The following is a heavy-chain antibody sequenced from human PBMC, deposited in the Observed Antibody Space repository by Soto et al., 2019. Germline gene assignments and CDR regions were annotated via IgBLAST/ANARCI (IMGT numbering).Heavy chain of an antibody. D-gene: IGHD2-15*01. Sequence: SETLSLTCAVYGVSFSGYYWSWIRHPPGKGLEWIGEINHSGSTNYNPSLKSRVTISVDTSKNQFSLKLSSVTAADTAVYYCARGDRGYCSGGSCYSKETAFDIWGQGTMVTVSS. CDR1: GVSFSGYY. J-gene: IGHJ3*02. V-gene: IGHV4-34*01. CDR3: ARGDRGYCSGGSCYSKETAFDI. CDR2: INHSGST.